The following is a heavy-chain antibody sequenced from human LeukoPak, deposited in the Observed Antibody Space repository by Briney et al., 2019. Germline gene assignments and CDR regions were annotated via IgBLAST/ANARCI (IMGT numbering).Heavy chain of an antibody. D-gene: IGHD3-16*01. CDR1: GFTCSSYW. CDR3: VRSWGTGWFDP. CDR2: INGDGSST. Sequence: GGSLILSCAASGFTCSSYWMNWVRHAPGKGPVWVSRINGDGSSTNYADSVKGRFTISRDNAKNTLSLQINTLSAEDTAVYYCVRSWGTGWFDPWGQGTLVTVSS. V-gene: IGHV3-74*01. J-gene: IGHJ5*02.